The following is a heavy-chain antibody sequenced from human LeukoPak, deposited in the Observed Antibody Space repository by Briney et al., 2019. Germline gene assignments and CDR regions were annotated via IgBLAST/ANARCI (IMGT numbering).Heavy chain of an antibody. CDR3: AKQVDGVGYCSSTSCYTIDY. Sequence: PGGSLRLSCAASGFTFSSYAMSWVRQAPGKGLEWVSAISGSGGSTYYADSVKGRFTISRDNSKNTLYLQMNSLRAEDTAVYYCAKQVDGVGYCSSTSCYTIDYWGQGTLVTVSS. J-gene: IGHJ4*02. V-gene: IGHV3-23*01. CDR1: GFTFSSYA. CDR2: ISGSGGST. D-gene: IGHD2-2*02.